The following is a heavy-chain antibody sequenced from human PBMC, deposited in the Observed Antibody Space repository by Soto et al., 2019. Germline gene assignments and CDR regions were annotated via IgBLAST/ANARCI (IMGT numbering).Heavy chain of an antibody. CDR1: GFSLSNARMG. CDR2: IFSNDEK. Sequence: QVTLKESGPVLVKPTETLTLTCTVSGFSLSNARMGVSWIRQPPGKALEWLAHIFSNDEKSYSTSLKSRLTISKDTSKSQVVLTMTNMDPVDTATYCCARLNIAVAGAPFDYWGQGTLVTVSS. V-gene: IGHV2-26*01. D-gene: IGHD6-19*01. J-gene: IGHJ4*02. CDR3: ARLNIAVAGAPFDY.